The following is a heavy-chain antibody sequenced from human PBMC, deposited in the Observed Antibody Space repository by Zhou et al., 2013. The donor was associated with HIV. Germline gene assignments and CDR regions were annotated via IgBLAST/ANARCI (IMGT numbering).Heavy chain of an antibody. Sequence: QVQLQESGPGLVKPSETLSLTCAVSGYSITSDFYWGWIRQPPGKGLEWIGSIYHSGSTYYNPSLKSRLTISVDTSKNQFSLKLSSVTAADTAVYYCGREVLAAAGTFDYWGQGPWSPSPQ. CDR2: IYHSGST. V-gene: IGHV4-38-2*02. D-gene: IGHD6-13*01. J-gene: IGHJ4*02. CDR1: GYSITSDFY. CDR3: GREVLAAAGTFDY.